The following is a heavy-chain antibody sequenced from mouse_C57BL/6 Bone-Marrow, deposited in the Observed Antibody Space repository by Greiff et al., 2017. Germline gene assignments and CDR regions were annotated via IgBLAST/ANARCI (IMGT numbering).Heavy chain of an antibody. J-gene: IGHJ4*01. CDR2: ISDGGSYT. V-gene: IGHV5-4*01. CDR1: GFTFSSYA. CDR3: ARGDDYDDGPYYAMDY. D-gene: IGHD2-4*01. Sequence: DVQLVESGGGLVKPGGSLKLSCAASGFTFSSYAMSWVRQTPEKRLEWVATISDGGSYTYYPDNVKGRFTISRDNAKNNLYLQISHLKSEDTAMYYCARGDDYDDGPYYAMDYWGQGTSVTVSS.